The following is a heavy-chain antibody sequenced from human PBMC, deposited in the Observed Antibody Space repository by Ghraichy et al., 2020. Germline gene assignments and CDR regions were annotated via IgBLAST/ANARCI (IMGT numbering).Heavy chain of an antibody. CDR2: VYYTGAT. Sequence: TLSLTCSVSGVSVSDYYWSWIRQPSGGTLEWIGYVYYTGATVLNPSLRSRVLMSVDRSKNQVSLQMTSMTPADTAIYYCARDPNGDYGFWGQGALVTVSS. CDR1: GVSVSDYY. D-gene: IGHD4-17*01. J-gene: IGHJ4*02. V-gene: IGHV4-59*02. CDR3: ARDPNGDYGF.